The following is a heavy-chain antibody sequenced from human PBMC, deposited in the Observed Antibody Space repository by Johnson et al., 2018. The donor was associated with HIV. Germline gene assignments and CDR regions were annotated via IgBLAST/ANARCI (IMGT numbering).Heavy chain of an antibody. D-gene: IGHD4-11*01. V-gene: IGHV3-30-3*02. CDR2: ISYDGSNK. Sequence: QVQLVESGGGVVQPGRSLRLSCAVSGFTFSSYAMHWVRQAPGKGLEWVALISYDGSNKYYADSVKGRFTISRDNSKNTLYLQMNSLRAEDTAVYYCAKPNTVTTFGPPNDAFDIWGQGTMVTVSS. CDR1: GFTFSSYA. CDR3: AKPNTVTTFGPPNDAFDI. J-gene: IGHJ3*02.